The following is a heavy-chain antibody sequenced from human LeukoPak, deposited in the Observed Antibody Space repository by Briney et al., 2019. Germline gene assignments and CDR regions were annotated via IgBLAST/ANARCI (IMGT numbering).Heavy chain of an antibody. J-gene: IGHJ1*01. CDR2: IKSDGST. Sequence: GGFLRLSCAASGFTFSTYWMHWVRQAPGKGLVWVSRIKSDGSTNYADSVKGRFTISRDNAKNTVSLQMNSLRPEDTGVYYCARAPSEIGGYYPEYFRHWGQGTLVTVSS. V-gene: IGHV3-74*01. CDR3: ARAPSEIGGYYPEYFRH. CDR1: GFTFSTYW. D-gene: IGHD3-22*01.